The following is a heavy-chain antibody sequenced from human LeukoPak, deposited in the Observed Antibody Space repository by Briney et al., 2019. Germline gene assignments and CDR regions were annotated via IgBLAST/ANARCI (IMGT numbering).Heavy chain of an antibody. J-gene: IGHJ4*02. CDR3: ARQRRVITTDRGVDKFYFDY. Sequence: PSETLSLTCTVSGGSISSSSYYWGWIRQPPGKGLEWIGCIYYSGSTDYNPSLRSRVTISVDTSKNQFSLKLSSVTAADTAVYYCARQRRVITTDRGVDKFYFDYWGQGTLVTVSS. V-gene: IGHV4-39*01. CDR1: GGSISSSSYY. CDR2: IYYSGST. D-gene: IGHD3-10*01.